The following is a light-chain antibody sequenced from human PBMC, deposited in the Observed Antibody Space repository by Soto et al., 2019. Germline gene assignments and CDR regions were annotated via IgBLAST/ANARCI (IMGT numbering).Light chain of an antibody. CDR3: QSYDSSLSGSKV. CDR1: SSNIGAGYD. Sequence: QSVLTQPPSVSGAPGQRVTISCTGSSSNIGAGYDVHWYQQLPGTAPKLLIYGNSNRPSVVPDRFSGSKSGPSASLPITGLQAEDEADYYCQSYDSSLSGSKVFGAGTKLTVL. CDR2: GNS. V-gene: IGLV1-40*01. J-gene: IGLJ2*01.